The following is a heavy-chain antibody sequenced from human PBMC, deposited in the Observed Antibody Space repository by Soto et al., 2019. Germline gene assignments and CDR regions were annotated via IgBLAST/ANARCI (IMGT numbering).Heavy chain of an antibody. D-gene: IGHD2-15*01. CDR1: GYTFTGYY. V-gene: IGHV1-2*02. CDR2: INPNSGGT. CDR3: ARDGGVVAASTYFDY. J-gene: IGHJ4*02. Sequence: WASVKVSCKASGYTFTGYYMHWVRQAPGQGLEWMGWINPNSGGTNYAQKFQGRVTMTRDTSISTAYMELSRLRSDDTAVYYCARDGGVVAASTYFDYWGQGTLVTVSS.